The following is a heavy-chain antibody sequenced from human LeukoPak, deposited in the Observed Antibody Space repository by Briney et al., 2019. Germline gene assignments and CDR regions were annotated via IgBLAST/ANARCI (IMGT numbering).Heavy chain of an antibody. CDR1: GFTFSSSA. CDR2: ISGSGGST. J-gene: IGHJ5*02. V-gene: IGHV3-23*01. Sequence: GGSLRLSCAASGFTFSSSAMSWVRQAPGKRLEWVASISGSGGSTYYADSVKGRFTISRDNSKNTLYLQMNSLRAEDTAVYYCARPRGAAAGTFGFDPWGQGTLVTVSS. CDR3: ARPRGAAAGTFGFDP. D-gene: IGHD6-13*01.